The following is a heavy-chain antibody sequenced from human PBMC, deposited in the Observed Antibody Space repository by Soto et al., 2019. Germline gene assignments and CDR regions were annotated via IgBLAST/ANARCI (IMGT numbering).Heavy chain of an antibody. V-gene: IGHV4-59*08. CDR2: IYYSGST. CDR3: ATQEVGGSYVYTFDP. D-gene: IGHD1-26*01. J-gene: IGHJ5*02. Sequence: SETLSLTCTVSGGSISSYYWSWIRQPPGKGLEWIGYIYYSGSTNYNPSLRSRVTISVDTSKNQFSLKLSSVTAADTAVYYCATQEVGGSYVYTFDPWGQGTLVTVSS. CDR1: GGSISSYY.